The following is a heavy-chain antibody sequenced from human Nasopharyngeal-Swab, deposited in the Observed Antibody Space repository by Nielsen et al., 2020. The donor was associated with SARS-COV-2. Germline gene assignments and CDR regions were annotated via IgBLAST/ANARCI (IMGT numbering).Heavy chain of an antibody. J-gene: IGHJ6*02. CDR3: ARVTRPDYGLFGYYYGMDV. D-gene: IGHD4-17*01. Sequence: SVKVSCKASGGTFSSYAISWVRQAPGQGLEWMGGIIPIFGTANYAQKFQGRVTITADESTSTAYMELSSLRSEDTAVYYCARVTRPDYGLFGYYYGMDVWGQGTTVTVSS. CDR1: GGTFSSYA. CDR2: IIPIFGTA. V-gene: IGHV1-69*13.